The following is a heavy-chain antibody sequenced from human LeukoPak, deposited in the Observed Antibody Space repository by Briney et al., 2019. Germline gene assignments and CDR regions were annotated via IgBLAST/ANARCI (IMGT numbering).Heavy chain of an antibody. Sequence: GASLRLSCAASGFTFSSYVMHWVRQAPGKGLEWVAIISYDGSNEYYADSVKGRFTISRDNSKNTLYLQMNSLRAADTAVYYCAMGITGTTVFDYWGQGTLVTVSS. J-gene: IGHJ4*02. CDR2: ISYDGSNE. CDR1: GFTFSSYV. CDR3: AMGITGTTVFDY. V-gene: IGHV3-30*04. D-gene: IGHD1-20*01.